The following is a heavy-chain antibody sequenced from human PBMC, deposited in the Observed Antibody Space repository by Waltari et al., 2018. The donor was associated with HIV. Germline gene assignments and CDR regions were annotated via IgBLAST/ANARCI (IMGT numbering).Heavy chain of an antibody. CDR2: ISYDGSNK. J-gene: IGHJ4*02. V-gene: IGHV3-30*01. CDR3: AREQQLVLSFDY. CDR1: GFTFSSYA. Sequence: QVQLVESGGGVVQPGRSLRLSCAASGFTFSSYAMHWVRQAPGKGLEWVAVISYDGSNKYYADSVKGRFTISRDNSKNTLYLQMNSLRAEDTAVYYCAREQQLVLSFDYWGQGTLVTVSS. D-gene: IGHD6-13*01.